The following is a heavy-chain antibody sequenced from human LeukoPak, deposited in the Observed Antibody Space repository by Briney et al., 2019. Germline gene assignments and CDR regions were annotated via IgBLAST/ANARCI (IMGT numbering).Heavy chain of an antibody. CDR1: GDIFSSNTAA. J-gene: IGHJ2*01. V-gene: IGHV6-1*01. CDR2: TYFRPSEYN. D-gene: IGHD2-15*01. CDR3: AHESGACSGGSCHWYFDL. Sequence: SQTLSLTCAISGDIFSSNTAAWHWIRQSPSRGLEWLVRTYFRPSEYNDCAGALKSRITINPDPSKNQFSLHLTSVTLEDTAVYYCAHESGACSGGSCHWYFDLWGRGTLVTVSS.